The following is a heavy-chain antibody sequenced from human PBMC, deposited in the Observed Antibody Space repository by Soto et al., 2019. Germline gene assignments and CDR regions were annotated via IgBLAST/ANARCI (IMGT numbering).Heavy chain of an antibody. J-gene: IGHJ4*02. Sequence: QVQLVESGGGVVQPGRSLRLSCAASGFSFSSFGMHWVRQAPGKGLEWVAIIWYDGSLEYYADSVKGRFTISRDNSKNTLYLQMNSLRVEDTAVYYCAMPSYDFWSGYYHPFDYWGQGTLVTVSS. CDR1: GFSFSSFG. CDR3: AMPSYDFWSGYYHPFDY. CDR2: IWYDGSLE. D-gene: IGHD3-3*01. V-gene: IGHV3-33*03.